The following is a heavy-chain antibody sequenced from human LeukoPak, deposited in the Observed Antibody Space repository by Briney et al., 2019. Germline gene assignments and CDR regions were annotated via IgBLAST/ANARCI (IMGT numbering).Heavy chain of an antibody. CDR3: ARVGTADNWFDP. CDR2: ISSSSSYI. J-gene: IGHJ5*02. V-gene: IGHV3-21*01. Sequence: GGSLRLSCAASGFTFSSYSMNWVRQAPGKGLEWVSSISSSSSYIYYADSVKGRFTISRDNAKNSLYLQMNSLRAEDTAVYYCARVGTADNWFDPWGQGTLVTVSS. CDR1: GFTFSSYS. D-gene: IGHD5-18*01.